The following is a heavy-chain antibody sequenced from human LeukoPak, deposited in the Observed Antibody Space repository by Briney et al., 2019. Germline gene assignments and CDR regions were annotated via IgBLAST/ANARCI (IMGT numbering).Heavy chain of an antibody. J-gene: IGHJ4*02. CDR1: GYTLIELS. V-gene: IGHV1-18*01. CDR2: ISAYNGNT. CDR3: ARGQDYKSFDY. Sequence: ASVKVSCKVSGYTLIELSMHWVRQAPGIGLEWMGWISAYNGNTNYAQKLQGRVTMTRDTSTSTAYMELRSLRSEDTAVYYCARGQDYKSFDYWGQGTLVTVSS. D-gene: IGHD3-16*01.